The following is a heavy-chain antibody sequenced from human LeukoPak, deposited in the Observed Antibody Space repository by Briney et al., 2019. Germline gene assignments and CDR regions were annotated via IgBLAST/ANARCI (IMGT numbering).Heavy chain of an antibody. CDR2: ISGSGGGT. V-gene: IGHV3-23*01. J-gene: IGHJ5*02. CDR1: GFTFSSYA. CDR3: AKEGGPGYCSSTSCYHNWFDP. D-gene: IGHD2-2*01. Sequence: GGSLRLSCAASGFTFSSYAMSWVRQAPGKGLEWVSAISGSGGGTYYADSVKGRFTISRDNSKNTLYLQMNSLRAEDTAVYYCAKEGGPGYCSSTSCYHNWFDPWGQGTLVTVSS.